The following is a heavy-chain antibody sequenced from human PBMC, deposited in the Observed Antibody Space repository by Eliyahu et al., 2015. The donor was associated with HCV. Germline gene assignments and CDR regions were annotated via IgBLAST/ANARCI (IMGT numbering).Heavy chain of an antibody. CDR1: GGSITXYX. J-gene: IGHJ5*02. V-gene: IGHV4-59*01. CDR3: ASGGGGIAVTGTGGWFDP. CDR2: IHYRGST. D-gene: IGHD6-19*01. Sequence: QVQLQESGPGLVKPSETLSLTCTVSGGSITXYXWSWIRQPPGKGLEWIGYIHYRGSTNYNPSLKSRVTMSVDTSKNQFSLKLTSVTAADTAMYYCASGGGGIAVTGTGGWFDPWGQGTQVTVSS.